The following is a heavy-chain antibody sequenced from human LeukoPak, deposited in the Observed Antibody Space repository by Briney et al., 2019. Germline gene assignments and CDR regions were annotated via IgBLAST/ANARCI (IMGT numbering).Heavy chain of an antibody. CDR1: GFTFRNYP. J-gene: IGHJ5*02. V-gene: IGHV3-7*01. CDR3: APYSSSSGWLDP. D-gene: IGHD6-6*01. Sequence: PGGSLRLSCLGSGFTFRNYPMYWVRQAPGKGLEWVANIKPDGSEKHYVDSVKGRFTISRDNAKDSLYLQMNSLRAEDTAVYFCAPYSSSSGWLDPWGQGTLVTVSS. CDR2: IKPDGSEK.